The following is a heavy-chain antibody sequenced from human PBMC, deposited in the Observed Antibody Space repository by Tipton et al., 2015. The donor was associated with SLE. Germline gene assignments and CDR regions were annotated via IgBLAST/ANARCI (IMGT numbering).Heavy chain of an antibody. CDR2: ISSSGSTI. V-gene: IGHV3-48*03. J-gene: IGHJ4*02. Sequence: SLRLSCAASGFTFSSYEMNWVRQAPGKGLEWVSYISSSGSTIYYADSVKGRFTISRDNSKNTLYLQMNSLRAEDTAVYYCATLYGGNSAYWGQGTLVTVSS. CDR3: ATLYGGNSAY. D-gene: IGHD4-23*01. CDR1: GFTFSSYE.